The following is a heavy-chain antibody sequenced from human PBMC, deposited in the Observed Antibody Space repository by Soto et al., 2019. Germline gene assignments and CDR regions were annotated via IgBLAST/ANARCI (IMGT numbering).Heavy chain of an antibody. J-gene: IGHJ3*02. CDR3: TTEGLGITGTTGSDAFDI. CDR1: GFTFSNAW. CDR2: IKSKTDGGTT. V-gene: IGHV3-15*01. Sequence: GGSLRLSCAASGFTFSNAWMSWVRQAPGKGLEWVGHIKSKTDGGTTDYAAPVKGRFTISRDDSKNTLYLQMNSLKTDDTAVYYCTTEGLGITGTTGSDAFDIWGQGTMVTVSS. D-gene: IGHD1-7*01.